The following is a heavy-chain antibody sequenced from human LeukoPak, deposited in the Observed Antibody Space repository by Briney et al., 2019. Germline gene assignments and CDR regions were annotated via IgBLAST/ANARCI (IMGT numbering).Heavy chain of an antibody. J-gene: IGHJ4*02. CDR2: INPNSGGT. D-gene: IGHD6-19*01. V-gene: IGHV1-2*02. CDR3: ARESIAVADIDY. CDR1: GYTFTSYY. Sequence: ASVKVSCKASGYTFTSYYMHWVRQAPGQGLEWMGWINPNSGGTNYAQKFQGRVTMTRDTSISTAYMELSRLRSDDTAVYYCARESIAVADIDYWGQGTLVTVSS.